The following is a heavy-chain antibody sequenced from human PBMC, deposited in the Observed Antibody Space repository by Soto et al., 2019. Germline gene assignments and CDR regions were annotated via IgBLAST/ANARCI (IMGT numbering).Heavy chain of an antibody. CDR2: IYYSGST. J-gene: IGHJ6*02. D-gene: IGHD3-9*01. V-gene: IGHV4-59*01. Sequence: SETLSLTCTVSGASISGYYWSWIRQPPGEGLEWIGYIYYSGSTSYSPSLKSRVTISLDMSKNQFSLKLSSVTDADTAVSYCARVETPETNDSGYFNGMEVWHQGTTVTVSS. CDR3: ARVETPETNDSGYFNGMEV. CDR1: GASISGYY.